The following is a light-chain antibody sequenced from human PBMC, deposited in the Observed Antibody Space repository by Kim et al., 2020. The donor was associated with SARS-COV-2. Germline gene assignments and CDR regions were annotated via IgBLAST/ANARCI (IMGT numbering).Light chain of an antibody. CDR3: QEYNGYSRA. J-gene: IGKJ1*01. CDR2: DAA. V-gene: IGKV1-5*01. Sequence: ASIGERVTITCRASQSISTWLAWYQQKPGKAPKLLIYDAANLESGVTLRFSGSGSGTEFTLTINSLQPEDFATYYCQEYNGYSRAFGQGTKVDIK. CDR1: QSISTW.